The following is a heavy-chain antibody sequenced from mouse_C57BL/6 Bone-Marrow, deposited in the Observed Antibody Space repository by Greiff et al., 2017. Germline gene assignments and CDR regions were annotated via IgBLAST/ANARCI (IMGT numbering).Heavy chain of an antibody. CDR3: SKGGGYDGTWFAY. V-gene: IGHV1-61*01. J-gene: IGHJ3*01. Sequence: QVQLQQPGAELVRPGSSVKLSCKASGYTFTSYWMDWVKQRPGQGLEWIGNIYPSDSETHYNQKFKDKATLTVDKSSSTAYMQLSSLTAEDDAVYYCSKGGGYDGTWFAYWGQGTLVTVSA. CDR2: IYPSDSET. D-gene: IGHD2-2*01. CDR1: GYTFTSYW.